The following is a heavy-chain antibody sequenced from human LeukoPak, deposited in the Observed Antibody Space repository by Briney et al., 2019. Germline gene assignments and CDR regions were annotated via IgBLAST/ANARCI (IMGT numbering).Heavy chain of an antibody. Sequence: GGSLRLSCAASRFTFSSYWMSWVRQAPGKGLEWVANIKQDGSEKYYVDSVKGRFTISRDNAKNSLYLQMNSLRAEDTAVYYCARGAIVAAAGGIDYWGQGTLVTVSS. CDR3: ARGAIVAAAGGIDY. D-gene: IGHD6-13*01. CDR1: RFTFSSYW. CDR2: IKQDGSEK. V-gene: IGHV3-7*01. J-gene: IGHJ4*02.